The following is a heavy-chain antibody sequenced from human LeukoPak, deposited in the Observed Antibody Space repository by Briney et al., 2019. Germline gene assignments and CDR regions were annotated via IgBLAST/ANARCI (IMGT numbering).Heavy chain of an antibody. CDR3: AKDHPVTLYYYDSSGSFDY. D-gene: IGHD3-22*01. V-gene: IGHV3-30*02. J-gene: IGHJ4*02. CDR2: IRYDGSNK. CDR1: GFTFSSYG. Sequence: GGSLRLSWAASGFTFSSYGMHWVRQAPGKGLEWVAFIRYDGSNKYYADSVKGRFTISRDNSKNTLYLQMNSLRAEDTAVYYCAKDHPVTLYYYDSSGSFDYWGQGTLVTVSS.